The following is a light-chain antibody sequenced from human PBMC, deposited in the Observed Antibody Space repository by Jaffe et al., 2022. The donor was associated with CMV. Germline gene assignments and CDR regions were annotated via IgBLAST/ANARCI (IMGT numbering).Light chain of an antibody. J-gene: IGKJ4*01. V-gene: IGKV1-17*01. Sequence: DVQMTQSPSFLSASVGDRVTITCRASQGIRAKLGWFQQRPGRAPQRLIYDVSTLHIGVPSRFRGSGYGTEFTLTISSLQPEDFATYYCLQHSGFPLTFGGGTKVEIK. CDR1: QGIRAK. CDR2: DVS. CDR3: LQHSGFPLT.